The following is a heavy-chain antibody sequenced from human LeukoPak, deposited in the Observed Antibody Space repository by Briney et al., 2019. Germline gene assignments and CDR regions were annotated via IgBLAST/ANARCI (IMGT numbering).Heavy chain of an antibody. CDR3: ARQGYTASYYFLDY. J-gene: IGHJ4*02. Sequence: TSETLSLTCDVSGGSIRSYYWGWVRQPAGKGLEWIGRIYTTGTTHFNPSLKSRLTMSIDTSKNQFSLKLTSVSAADTAIYFCARQGYTASYYFLDYWSQGTLVTVSS. V-gene: IGHV4-4*07. CDR2: IYTTGTT. D-gene: IGHD1-26*01. CDR1: GGSIRSYY.